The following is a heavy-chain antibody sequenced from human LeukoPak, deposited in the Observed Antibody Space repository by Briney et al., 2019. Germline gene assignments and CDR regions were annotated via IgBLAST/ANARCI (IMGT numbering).Heavy chain of an antibody. Sequence: SETLSLTCAVYGGSFSGYYWSWICQPPGKGLEWIGEINHSGSTNYNPSLKSRVTISVDTSKNQFSLKVSSVTAADTAVYYCAREDPGRGNWFDPWGQGTLVTVSS. CDR2: INHSGST. CDR3: AREDPGRGNWFDP. CDR1: GGSFSGYY. V-gene: IGHV4-34*01. J-gene: IGHJ5*02. D-gene: IGHD3-10*01.